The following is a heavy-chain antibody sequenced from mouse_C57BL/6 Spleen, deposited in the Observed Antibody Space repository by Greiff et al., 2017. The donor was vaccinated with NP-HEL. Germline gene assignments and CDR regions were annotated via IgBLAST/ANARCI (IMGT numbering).Heavy chain of an antibody. D-gene: IGHD1-1*01. V-gene: IGHV3-6*01. CDR3: AGEGDYGRSYWYFDV. Sequence: EVKLQESGPGLVKPSQSLSLTCSVTGYSITSGYYWNWIRQFPGNLLEWLGYISYDGSNNYNPSLKNRISITRDTSKNQFFLKLNSVTTEETATYYCAGEGDYGRSYWYFDVWGTGTTVTISS. J-gene: IGHJ1*03. CDR2: ISYDGSN. CDR1: GYSITSGYY.